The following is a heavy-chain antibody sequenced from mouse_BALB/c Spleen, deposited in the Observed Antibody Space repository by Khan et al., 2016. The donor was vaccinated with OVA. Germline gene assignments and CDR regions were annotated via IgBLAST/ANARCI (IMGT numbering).Heavy chain of an antibody. D-gene: IGHD4-1*01. CDR1: GYTFTDYY. CDR2: IYPGRGNT. V-gene: IGHV1-77*01. CDR3: ARSGTGSFAY. Sequence: QVQLQQSGAELARPGASVKLSCKASGYTFTDYYLNWVKQRTGQGLEWIGDIYPGRGNTYYNDSFKGKATLTADKSSSTAYMQLSSLTSEDSAVYFCARSGTGSFAYWGRGTLVTVST. J-gene: IGHJ3*01.